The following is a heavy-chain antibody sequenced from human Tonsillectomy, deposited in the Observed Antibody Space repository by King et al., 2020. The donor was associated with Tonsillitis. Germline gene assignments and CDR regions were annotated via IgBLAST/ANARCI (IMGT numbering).Heavy chain of an antibody. CDR3: ATLEF. J-gene: IGHJ4*02. Sequence: VQLVQSGAEVQKPGASVKVSCKASGYNFTGYYMHWVRQAPGQGLEWMGWINPNSGVTRYAQKFQDRVSMTRDTPMNTAYMELSRLKSDDTAVYYCATLEFWGQGTLVTVSS. V-gene: IGHV1-2*02. CDR2: INPNSGVT. CDR1: GYNFTGYY.